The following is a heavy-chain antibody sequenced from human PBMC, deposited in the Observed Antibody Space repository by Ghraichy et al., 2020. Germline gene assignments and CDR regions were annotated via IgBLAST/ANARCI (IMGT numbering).Heavy chain of an antibody. CDR2: ISGSGGST. CDR3: AKHVDIVASWSLGFDY. V-gene: IGHV3-23*01. Sequence: GALRLSCAASGFTFSSYAMSWVRQAPGKGLEWVSAISGSGGSTYYADSVKGRFTISRDNSKNTLYLQMNSLRAEDTAVYYCAKHVDIVASWSLGFDYWGQGTLVTVSS. J-gene: IGHJ4*02. CDR1: GFTFSSYA. D-gene: IGHD5-12*01.